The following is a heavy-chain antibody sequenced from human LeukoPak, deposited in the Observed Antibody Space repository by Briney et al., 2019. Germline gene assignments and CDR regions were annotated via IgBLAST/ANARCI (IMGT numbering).Heavy chain of an antibody. J-gene: IGHJ4*02. D-gene: IGHD3-9*01. CDR2: LNPNSGAP. CDR3: ATSYTSVDILTGYYLDY. CDR1: GYTFTDFY. Sequence: GASVKVSCKASGYTFTDFYMHWVRQAPGQGLEWMGRLNPNSGAPNYAQNFQGRVTMTRGTSISTAYMELSRLRSDDTAVYYCATSYTSVDILTGYYLDYWGQGTLVTVSS. V-gene: IGHV1-2*06.